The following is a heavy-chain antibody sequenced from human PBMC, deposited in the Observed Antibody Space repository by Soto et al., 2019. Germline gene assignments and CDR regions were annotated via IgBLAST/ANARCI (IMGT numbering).Heavy chain of an antibody. V-gene: IGHV4-34*01. Sequence: QVQLQQWGAGLLKPSETLSLTCAVYGGSFSGYYWTWIRQPPGTGLEWIGEINHSGSTNYNPSLKSRVNISVHTSKNQFSLKLTSVTAADAAVYYCARDKITGLFAYWGQGTLVTVSS. D-gene: IGHD2-8*02. CDR2: INHSGST. CDR1: GGSFSGYY. CDR3: ARDKITGLFAY. J-gene: IGHJ4*02.